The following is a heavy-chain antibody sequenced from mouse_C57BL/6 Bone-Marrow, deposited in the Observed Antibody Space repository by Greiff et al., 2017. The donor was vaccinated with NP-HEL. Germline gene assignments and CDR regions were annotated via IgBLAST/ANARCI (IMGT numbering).Heavy chain of an antibody. CDR1: GFTFSDYG. CDR2: ISNLAYSI. J-gene: IGHJ4*01. Sequence: EVKLMESGGGLVQPGGSLKLSCAASGFTFSDYGMAWVRQAPRKGPEWVAFISNLAYSIYYADTVTGRFTLSRENAKNTLYLEMSSLRSEDTAMYYCATYYGSSFRGYAMDYWGQGTSVTVSS. V-gene: IGHV5-15*01. CDR3: ATYYGSSFRGYAMDY. D-gene: IGHD1-1*01.